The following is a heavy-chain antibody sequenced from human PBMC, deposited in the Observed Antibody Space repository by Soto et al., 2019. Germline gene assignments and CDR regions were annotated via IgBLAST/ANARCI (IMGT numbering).Heavy chain of an antibody. CDR3: ARPGYCSSTSCYAHHWFDP. J-gene: IGHJ5*02. Sequence: SVKVSCKASGYTFTCCSLHWLQQAPGQGLERMRWITLYNGNTNYAKKFQGRVTITRDMSLRTAYIELSSLRSEDSAVYYWARPGYCSSTSCYAHHWFDPWGQGTLVTVSS. CDR2: ITLYNGNT. D-gene: IGHD2-2*01. CDR1: GYTFTCCS. V-gene: IGHV1-45*02.